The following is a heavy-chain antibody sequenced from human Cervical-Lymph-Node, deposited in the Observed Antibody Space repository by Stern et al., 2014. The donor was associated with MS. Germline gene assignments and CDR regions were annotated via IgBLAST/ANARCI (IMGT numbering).Heavy chain of an antibody. CDR3: AREVPAAGDYWYYGMDV. V-gene: IGHV1-2*06. D-gene: IGHD2-2*01. J-gene: IGHJ6*02. Sequence: QVQLVQSGAEVKKPGASVKVSCKASGYTFTGYYMHWVRQAPGQGLEWMGRINPNSGGTNYAQKFQGRVTMTRDTSISTAYMELSRLRSDDTAVYYCAREVPAAGDYWYYGMDVWGQGTTVTVSS. CDR1: GYTFTGYY. CDR2: INPNSGGT.